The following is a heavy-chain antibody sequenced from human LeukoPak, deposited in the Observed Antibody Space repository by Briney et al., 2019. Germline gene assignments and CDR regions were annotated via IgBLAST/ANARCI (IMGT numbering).Heavy chain of an antibody. J-gene: IGHJ4*02. D-gene: IGHD4-23*01. CDR1: GGSFSGYY. Sequence: SETLSLTCAVYGGSFSGYYWSWIRQPPGKGLEWIGEINHSGSTNYNPSLKSRVTISVDTPKNQFSLKLSSVTAADTAVYYCARGGGGNDFDYWGQGTLVTVSS. V-gene: IGHV4-34*01. CDR2: INHSGST. CDR3: ARGGGGNDFDY.